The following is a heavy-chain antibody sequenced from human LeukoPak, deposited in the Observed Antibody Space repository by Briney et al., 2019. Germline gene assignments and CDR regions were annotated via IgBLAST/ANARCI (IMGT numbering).Heavy chain of an antibody. CDR1: GYTFTYFY. V-gene: IGHV1-2*06. Sequence: GASVKVSCKASGYTFTYFYIHLVRQAPGRGLEWMGRINPNSGGTDYAQNFRGRVTLTRDTSITTVYMEVTRLTSDDTAVYYCAITYANNAFDVWGEGTMVTVSS. CDR3: AITYANNAFDV. D-gene: IGHD3-16*01. J-gene: IGHJ3*01. CDR2: INPNSGGT.